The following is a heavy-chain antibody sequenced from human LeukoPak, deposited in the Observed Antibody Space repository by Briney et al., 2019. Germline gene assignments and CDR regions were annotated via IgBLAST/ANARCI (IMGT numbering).Heavy chain of an antibody. Sequence: GGSLRLSCAVSGLTFNNYAMSWVRQAPGKGLEWVSGISGRGASKYYADSVKGRFTISRDNSKNTLYLQMNSLRAEDTAVYYCAKDKVASGWQPYSFDYWGQGTLVTVSS. CDR3: AKDKVASGWQPYSFDY. CDR2: ISGRGASK. CDR1: GLTFNNYA. V-gene: IGHV3-23*01. D-gene: IGHD6-19*01. J-gene: IGHJ4*02.